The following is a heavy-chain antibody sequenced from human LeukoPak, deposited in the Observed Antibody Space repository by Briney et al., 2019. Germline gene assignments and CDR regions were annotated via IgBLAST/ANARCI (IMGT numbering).Heavy chain of an antibody. CDR2: ISWNSGSI. V-gene: IGHV3-9*01. Sequence: GRSLRLSCAASGFTFDDYAMHWVRQAPGKGLEWVSGISWNSGSIGYADSVKGRFTISRDNAKNSLYLQMNSLRAEDTALYYCAKDLSYDSSGYYPAYFDYWGQGTLVTVSS. J-gene: IGHJ4*02. CDR3: AKDLSYDSSGYYPAYFDY. CDR1: GFTFDDYA. D-gene: IGHD3-22*01.